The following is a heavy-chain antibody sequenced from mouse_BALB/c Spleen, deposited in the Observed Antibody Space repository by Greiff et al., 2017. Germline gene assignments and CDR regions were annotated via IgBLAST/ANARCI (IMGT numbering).Heavy chain of an antibody. V-gene: IGHV1-7*01. J-gene: IGHJ2*01. CDR2: INPSTGYT. D-gene: IGHD2-4*01. Sequence: VQLQESGAELAKPGASVKMSCKASGYTFTSYWMHWVKQRPGQGLEWIGYINPSTGYTEYNQKFKDKATLTADKSSSTAYMQLSSLTSEDSAVYYCARGGLRRHFFDYWGQGTTLTVSS. CDR1: GYTFTSYW. CDR3: ARGGLRRHFFDY.